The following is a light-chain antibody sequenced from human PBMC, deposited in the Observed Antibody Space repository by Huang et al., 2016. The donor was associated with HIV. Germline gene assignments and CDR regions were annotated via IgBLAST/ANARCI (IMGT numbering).Light chain of an antibody. V-gene: IGKV1-17*03. J-gene: IGKJ1*01. CDR1: QDIGNY. CDR3: LQYDYFHTPT. CDR2: AAS. Sequence: DIQMTQSPSAMSASVGDRVTITCRASQDIGNYLAWFQQKPGKVPQRLIFAASSLQSGVPSRFSGSGSGREFTLTISSLQPEDFATYYCLQYDYFHTPTFGLGTRVEIK.